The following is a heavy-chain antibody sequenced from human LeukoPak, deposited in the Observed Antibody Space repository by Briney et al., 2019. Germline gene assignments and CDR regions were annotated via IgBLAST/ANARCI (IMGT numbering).Heavy chain of an antibody. D-gene: IGHD6-13*01. Sequence: GGSLRLSCATSGFTFSSYSMNWVRQAPGKGLEWVSCISSSSSYIYYADSVKGRFSISRDNAKNSVYLQMDSLRAEDTAEYYCAREYSSNWYPFDYWGQGILVTVSS. CDR3: AREYSSNWYPFDY. V-gene: IGHV3-21*01. J-gene: IGHJ4*02. CDR2: ISSSSSYI. CDR1: GFTFSSYS.